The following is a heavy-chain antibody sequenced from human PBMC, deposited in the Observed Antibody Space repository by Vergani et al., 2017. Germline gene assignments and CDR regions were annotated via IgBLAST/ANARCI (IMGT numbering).Heavy chain of an antibody. CDR3: AREKWPYYFDY. V-gene: IGHV3-66*01. CDR2: IYSGGST. Sequence: EVQLLESGGGLVQPGGSLRLSCAASGFTVSSNYMSWVRQAPGKGLEWVSVIYSGGSTYYADSVKGRFTISRDNSKNTLYLQMNSLRAEDTAVYYCAREKWPYYFDYWGQGTLVTVSS. J-gene: IGHJ4*02. CDR1: GFTVSSNY. D-gene: IGHD5-12*01.